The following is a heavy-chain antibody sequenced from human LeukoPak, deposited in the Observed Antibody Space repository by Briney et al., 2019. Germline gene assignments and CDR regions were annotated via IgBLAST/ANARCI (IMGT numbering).Heavy chain of an antibody. CDR2: INPNSGGT. J-gene: IGHJ4*02. D-gene: IGHD6-13*01. CDR1: GYTFTGYY. Sequence: ASVKVSRKASGYTFTGYYMHWVRQAPAQGLEWMGRINPNSGGTNYGQKFQGRVTMTRDTSISTAYMELSRLRSDDTAVYYCARVSSRKADFDYWGQGTLVTVSS. CDR3: ARVSSRKADFDY. V-gene: IGHV1-2*06.